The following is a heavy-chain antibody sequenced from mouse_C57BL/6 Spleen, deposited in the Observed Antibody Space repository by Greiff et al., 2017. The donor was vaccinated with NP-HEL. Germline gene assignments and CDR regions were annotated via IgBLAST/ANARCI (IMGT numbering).Heavy chain of an antibody. J-gene: IGHJ2*01. V-gene: IGHV4-1*01. CDR3: AREGQLGLFDY. Sequence: PAAAVDFSRYWMSWVRRAPGKGLEWIGEINPDSSTINYAPSLKDKFIISRDNAKNTLYLQMSKVRSEDTALYYCAREGQLGLFDYWGQGTTLTVSS. CDR2: INPDSSTI. D-gene: IGHD4-1*02. CDR1: AVDFSRYW.